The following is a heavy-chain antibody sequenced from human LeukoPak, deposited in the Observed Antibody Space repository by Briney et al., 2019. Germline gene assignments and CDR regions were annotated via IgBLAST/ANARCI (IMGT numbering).Heavy chain of an antibody. CDR1: GFTFSSYW. CDR3: ASLYSSGWTPFDP. D-gene: IGHD6-19*01. CDR2: IKQDGSEK. J-gene: IGHJ5*02. V-gene: IGHV3-7*01. Sequence: GGSLRLSCAASGFTFSSYWMSWVRQAPGKGLEWVANIKQDGSEKYYVDSVKGRFTISRDNAKNSLYLQMNSLRAEDTAVYYCASLYSSGWTPFDPWGQGTLVTVSS.